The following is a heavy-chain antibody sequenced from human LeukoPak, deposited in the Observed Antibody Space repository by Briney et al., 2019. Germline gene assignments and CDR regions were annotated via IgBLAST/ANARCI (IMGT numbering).Heavy chain of an antibody. D-gene: IGHD5-24*01. CDR2: IWYDGSNE. CDR3: ARNAYNYGGFDY. Sequence: PGGSLRLSCTASGFTFRTYGMVWVRQAPGKGLEWVAVIWYDGSNENYADSVKGRFTISRDNSKSTLFLQVNSLRAGDTAVYYCARNAYNYGGFDYWGLGTLVTVSS. V-gene: IGHV3-33*01. CDR1: GFTFRTYG. J-gene: IGHJ4*02.